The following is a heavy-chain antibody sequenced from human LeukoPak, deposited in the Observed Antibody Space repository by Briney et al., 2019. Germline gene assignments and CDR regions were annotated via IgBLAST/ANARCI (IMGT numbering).Heavy chain of an antibody. CDR1: GFSFSYFW. J-gene: IGHJ4*02. CDR2: IKEDGTEK. V-gene: IGHV3-7*01. CDR3: AKGDTAMVSYYFDY. D-gene: IGHD5-18*01. Sequence: GGSLRLSCAASGFSFSYFWMSWVRQPPGKGLEWVANIKEDGTEKYYVDSVKGRFTISRDNSKNTLYLQMNSLRAEDTAVYYCAKGDTAMVSYYFDYWGQGTLVTVSS.